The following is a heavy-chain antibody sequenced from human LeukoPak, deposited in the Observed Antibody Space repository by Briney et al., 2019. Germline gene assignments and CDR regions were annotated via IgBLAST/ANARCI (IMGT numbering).Heavy chain of an antibody. J-gene: IGHJ4*02. Sequence: SETLSLTCTVSGGSISSYYWSWIRQPPGKGLEWIGYIYYSGSTNYNPSLKSRVTISVDTSKNQFSLKLSSVTAADTAVYYCARLSAVINYFDYWGQGTLVTVSS. CDR3: ARLSAVINYFDY. CDR1: GGSISSYY. D-gene: IGHD3-22*01. V-gene: IGHV4-59*01. CDR2: IYYSGST.